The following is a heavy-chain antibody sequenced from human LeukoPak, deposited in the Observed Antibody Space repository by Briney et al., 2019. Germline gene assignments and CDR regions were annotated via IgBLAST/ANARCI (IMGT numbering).Heavy chain of an antibody. Sequence: GGSLRLSCAASGFTFSPYTMHWFRQPPGKGLEWVSHINTGSTTIYYADSVKGRFTISRDNAKNSLYLQLNSLRAEDTAVYYCARDSSVCAFDVWGQGTMVTVSS. J-gene: IGHJ3*01. CDR2: INTGSTTI. CDR3: ARDSSVCAFDV. CDR1: GFTFSPYT. D-gene: IGHD6-6*01. V-gene: IGHV3-48*01.